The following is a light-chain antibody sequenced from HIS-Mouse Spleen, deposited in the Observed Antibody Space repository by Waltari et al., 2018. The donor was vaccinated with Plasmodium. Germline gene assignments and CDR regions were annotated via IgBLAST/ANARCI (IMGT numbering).Light chain of an antibody. V-gene: IGKV1-33*01. CDR1: QDISNY. CDR2: DAS. Sequence: DIQMTQSPSSLSASVGDRVTITRQASQDISNYLNWYQQKPGKDPKLLIYDASNLETGVPSRFSGSGSGTDFTFTISSLQPEDIATYYCQQYDNLPPLFTFGPGTKVDIK. J-gene: IGKJ3*01. CDR3: QQYDNLPPLFT.